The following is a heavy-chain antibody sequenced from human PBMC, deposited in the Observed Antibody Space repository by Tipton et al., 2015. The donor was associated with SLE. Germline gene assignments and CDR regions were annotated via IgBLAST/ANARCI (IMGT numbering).Heavy chain of an antibody. Sequence: TLSLTCTVSGGSISSYYWSWIRQPPGKGLEWIGYIYYGGSTNYNPSLKSRVTISVDTSKNQFSLKLSSVTAADTAVYYCARVGVVTPFDYWGQGTLVTVSS. CDR2: IYYGGST. CDR3: ARVGVVTPFDY. J-gene: IGHJ4*02. V-gene: IGHV4-59*12. CDR1: GGSISSYY. D-gene: IGHD4-23*01.